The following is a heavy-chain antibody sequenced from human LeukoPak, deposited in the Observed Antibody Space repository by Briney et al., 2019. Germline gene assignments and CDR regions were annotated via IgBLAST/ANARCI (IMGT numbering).Heavy chain of an antibody. D-gene: IGHD1-26*01. J-gene: IGHJ4*02. CDR2: INGSGGST. V-gene: IGHV3-23*01. CDR3: AKDSAPWEARSLVDY. Sequence: GGSLRLSCAASGFTFSSYAMSWVRQAPGKGLEWVSAINGSGGSTYYADSVKGRSTISRDNSKNTLYLQMNSLRAEDTAVYYCAKDSAPWEARSLVDYWGQGTLVTVSS. CDR1: GFTFSSYA.